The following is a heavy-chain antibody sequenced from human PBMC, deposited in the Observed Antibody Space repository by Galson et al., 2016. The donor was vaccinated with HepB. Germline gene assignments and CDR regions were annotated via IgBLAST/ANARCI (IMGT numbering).Heavy chain of an antibody. V-gene: IGHV3-7*01. CDR2: IDKDGTLK. J-gene: IGHJ4*02. CDR1: GFAFSVYW. Sequence: LRLSCAASGFAFSVYWMAWVRQAPGKGLEWVATIDKDGTLKLYVDSVKGRFTISRDNAKNSVYLQMNSLRVEDTAVDYCAREDWGLSDSWGQGTRVPVSS. D-gene: IGHD3/OR15-3a*01. CDR3: AREDWGLSDS.